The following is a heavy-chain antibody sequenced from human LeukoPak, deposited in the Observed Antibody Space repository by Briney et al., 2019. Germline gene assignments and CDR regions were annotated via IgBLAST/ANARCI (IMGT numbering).Heavy chain of an antibody. CDR3: ARSVEGYCSGASCYYYYYYMDV. J-gene: IGHJ6*03. CDR2: IYYSGST. Sequence: SETLSLTCTVSGGSISSYYWSWSRQPPGEGLEWSGYIYYSGSTNYNPSLKSRVTISVDTSKNQFSLKLSSVTAADTAVYYCARSVEGYCSGASCYYYYYYMDVWGKGTTVTVSS. D-gene: IGHD2-15*01. CDR1: GGSISSYY. V-gene: IGHV4-59*01.